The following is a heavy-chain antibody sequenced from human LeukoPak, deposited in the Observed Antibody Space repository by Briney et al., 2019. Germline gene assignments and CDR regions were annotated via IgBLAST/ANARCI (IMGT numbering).Heavy chain of an antibody. D-gene: IGHD3-16*02. CDR1: GFTFSSYA. Sequence: GGSLRLSCAASGFTFSSYAMSWVRHAPGKGLGWVSATSGSGGSTYYADSVKGRFTISRDNPKNTLYLQMNSLRAEDTAVYYCAKDPPQGLSHYFDYWGQGTLVTVSS. J-gene: IGHJ4*02. V-gene: IGHV3-23*01. CDR2: TSGSGGST. CDR3: AKDPPQGLSHYFDY.